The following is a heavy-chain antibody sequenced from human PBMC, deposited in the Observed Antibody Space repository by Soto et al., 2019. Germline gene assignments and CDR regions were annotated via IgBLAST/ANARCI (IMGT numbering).Heavy chain of an antibody. CDR1: GYTFTKFG. J-gene: IGHJ4*02. CDR3: ARDSHLDYDGYYFDN. Sequence: QVQLVQSGGGVKKPGSSVRVSCQASGYTFTKFGITWVRQAPGQGLEWMGWISGYNEYTEYGQKFQGRVTMIIDTSTNTAYLELRNLRSDDTAVFYCARDSHLDYDGYYFDNWGQGTLVTVSS. CDR2: ISGYNEYT. V-gene: IGHV1-18*01. D-gene: IGHD3-22*01.